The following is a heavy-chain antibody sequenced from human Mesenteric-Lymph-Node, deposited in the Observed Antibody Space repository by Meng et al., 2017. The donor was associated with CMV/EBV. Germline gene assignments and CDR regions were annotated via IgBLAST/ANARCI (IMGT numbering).Heavy chain of an antibody. Sequence: GGSLRLSCAASEFTFSSYAMTWVRQAPGKGLEWVSAISGSGGSTYYADSVMGRFTISRDNSKNTLSLQMNSLRAEDTAVYYCARGLGITMVRGVNYYFDYWGQGTLVTVSS. CDR1: EFTFSSYA. J-gene: IGHJ4*02. V-gene: IGHV3-23*01. CDR2: ISGSGGST. D-gene: IGHD3-10*01. CDR3: ARGLGITMVRGVNYYFDY.